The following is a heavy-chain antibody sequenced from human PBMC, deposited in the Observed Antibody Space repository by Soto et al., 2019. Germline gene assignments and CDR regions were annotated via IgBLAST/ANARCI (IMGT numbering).Heavy chain of an antibody. CDR2: ISAYNGNT. V-gene: IGHV1-18*01. CDR3: ARKWTQYSSGWYVVWFDP. Sequence: ASVKVSCKASGYTFTSYGISWVRQAPGQGLEWMGWISAYNGNTNYAQKLQGRVTMTTDTSTSTAYMELRSLRSDDTAVYYCARKWTQYSSGWYVVWFDPWGQGTLVNVSS. CDR1: GYTFTSYG. J-gene: IGHJ5*02. D-gene: IGHD6-19*01.